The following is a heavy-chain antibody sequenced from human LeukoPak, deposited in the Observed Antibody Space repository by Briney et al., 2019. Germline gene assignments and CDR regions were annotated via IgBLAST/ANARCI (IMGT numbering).Heavy chain of an antibody. CDR3: AISKAAKSLDY. V-gene: IGHV1-2*02. CDR2: MNPNSGGT. Sequence: ASVKVSCKASGYTFTTYGLSWVRQAPGQGLEWMAWMNPNSGGTSYAQKFQGRVTMTRDTSISTGYMELSRLRFDDTAVYYCAISKAAKSLDYWGQGTLVTVSS. CDR1: GYTFTTYG. D-gene: IGHD6-25*01. J-gene: IGHJ4*02.